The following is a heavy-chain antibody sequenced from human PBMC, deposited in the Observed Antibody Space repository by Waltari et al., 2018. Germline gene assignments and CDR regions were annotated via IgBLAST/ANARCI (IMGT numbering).Heavy chain of an antibody. Sequence: QVQLVQSGAEVKKPGSSVKVSCKASGGTFSSYAISWVRQAPGQGLEWMGRIIPIFGTANYAQKFQGRVTITADKSTSTAYMELSSLRSEDTAVYYCARKGYDILTGPPYYYYGMDVWGQGTTVTVSS. CDR3: ARKGYDILTGPPYYYYGMDV. CDR2: IIPIFGTA. D-gene: IGHD3-9*01. J-gene: IGHJ6*02. V-gene: IGHV1-69*08. CDR1: GGTFSSYA.